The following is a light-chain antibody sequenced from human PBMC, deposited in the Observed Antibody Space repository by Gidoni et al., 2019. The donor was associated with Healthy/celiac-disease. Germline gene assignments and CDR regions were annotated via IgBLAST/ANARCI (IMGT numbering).Light chain of an antibody. Sequence: EIVLTQSPGTLSLSPGERATLYCRASQSVSSTYLAWYQQKPGQAPRLFIYGASSRATGIPDRFSGSGSGTDFTLTISRLEPEDFAVYYCQQYGSSPETFGQGTKVEIK. CDR1: QSVSSTY. CDR3: QQYGSSPET. V-gene: IGKV3-20*01. J-gene: IGKJ1*01. CDR2: GAS.